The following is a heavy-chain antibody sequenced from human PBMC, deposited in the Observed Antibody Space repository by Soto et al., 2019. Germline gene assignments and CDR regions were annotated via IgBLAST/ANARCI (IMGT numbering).Heavy chain of an antibody. D-gene: IGHD3-3*01. Sequence: PSETLSLTCTVSGGSISSSSYYWGWIRQPPGKGLEWIGSIYYSGSTYYNPSLKSRVTISVDTSKNQFSLKLSSVTAADTAVYYCARQGLAYYDFWSGYPLNRMSYYYYGMDVWGQGTTVTVSS. CDR2: IYYSGST. V-gene: IGHV4-39*01. J-gene: IGHJ6*02. CDR1: GGSISSSSYY. CDR3: ARQGLAYYDFWSGYPLNRMSYYYYGMDV.